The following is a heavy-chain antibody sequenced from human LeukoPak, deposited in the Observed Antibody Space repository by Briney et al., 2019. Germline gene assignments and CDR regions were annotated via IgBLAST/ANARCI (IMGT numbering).Heavy chain of an antibody. CDR3: ASEGWIQFHFDS. D-gene: IGHD5-24*01. J-gene: IGHJ4*02. Sequence: GGSLRLSCAASGFTFSSYWMNWVRQAPGKGLVWVSRINTDGSNTNYADSVKGRFTISRDNAKNTSYLQMNSLRAEDTAVYYCASEGWIQFHFDSWGQGTLVTVSS. CDR2: INTDGSNT. CDR1: GFTFSSYW. V-gene: IGHV3-74*01.